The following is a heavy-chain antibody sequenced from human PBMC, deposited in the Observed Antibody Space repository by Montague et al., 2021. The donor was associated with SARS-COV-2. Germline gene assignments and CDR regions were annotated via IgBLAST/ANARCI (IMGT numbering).Heavy chain of an antibody. CDR1: GLTFTNYA. V-gene: IGHV3-23*01. CDR3: ARDVKSLITGTTDSGAWNV. D-gene: IGHD1/OR15-1a*01. J-gene: IGHJ4*02. CDR2: ISGSDDVT. Sequence: SLRLSCAASGLTFTNYAMSWVRQPPGKGLEWVSSISGSDDVTYYGDSVKGRFTISRDNSKNTLYLQMNSLRAEDTAVYYCARDVKSLITGTTDSGAWNVWGQGNLVTVSS.